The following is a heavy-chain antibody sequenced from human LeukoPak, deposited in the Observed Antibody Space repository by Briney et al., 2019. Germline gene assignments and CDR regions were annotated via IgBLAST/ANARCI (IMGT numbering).Heavy chain of an antibody. J-gene: IGHJ4*02. CDR3: AREAYYDILTGYTYTQGFDY. CDR2: IKQDGSEK. D-gene: IGHD3-9*01. V-gene: IGHV3-7*01. CDR1: GFTFSSYW. Sequence: GGSLRLSCAASGFTFSSYWMSWVRQAPGKGLEWVANIKQDGSEKYYVDSVKGRFTISRDNAKNSLYLQMNSLRAEDTAVYYCAREAYYDILTGYTYTQGFDYWGQGTLVTVSS.